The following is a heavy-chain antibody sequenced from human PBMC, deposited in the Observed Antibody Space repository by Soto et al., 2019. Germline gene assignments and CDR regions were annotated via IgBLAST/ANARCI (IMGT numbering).Heavy chain of an antibody. Sequence: SETLSLTCVVSGYSISNGYYWAWIRQPPGKGLEWIGTMFHTGSTYYNPSLKSRVTISEDTSKNQFSLKLSSVTAADTAVYYCARESCVSTSCYNKGDSWGQGTLVTV. CDR3: ARESCVSTSCYNKGDS. CDR2: MFHTGST. D-gene: IGHD2-2*02. J-gene: IGHJ4*02. CDR1: GYSISNGYY. V-gene: IGHV4-38-2*02.